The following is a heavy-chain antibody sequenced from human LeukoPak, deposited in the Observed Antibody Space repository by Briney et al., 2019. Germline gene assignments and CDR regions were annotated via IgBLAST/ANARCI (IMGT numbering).Heavy chain of an antibody. D-gene: IGHD3-22*01. Sequence: SETLSLTCTVSGGSISSSSYYWGWIRQPPGKGLEWIGSIYYSGSTYYNPSLKSRVTISVDTSKNQFSLKLSSVTAADTAVYYCARVTVYYYDSGGNGHDAFDIWGQGTMVTVSS. CDR2: IYYSGST. V-gene: IGHV4-39*01. J-gene: IGHJ3*02. CDR3: ARVTVYYYDSGGNGHDAFDI. CDR1: GGSISSSSYY.